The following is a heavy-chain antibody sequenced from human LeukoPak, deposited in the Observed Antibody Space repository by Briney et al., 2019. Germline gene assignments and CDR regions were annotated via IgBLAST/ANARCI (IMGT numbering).Heavy chain of an antibody. CDR2: ISYDGSNK. D-gene: IGHD2-15*01. CDR1: GFTFSSYG. J-gene: IGHJ6*02. V-gene: IGHV3-30*18. CDR3: AKVAEVVVAASPMDV. Sequence: GRSLRLSCAASGFTFSSYGMHWARQAPGKGLEWVAVISYDGSNKYYADSVKGRFTISRDNSKNTLYLQMNSLRAEDTAVYYCAKVAEVVVAASPMDVWGQGTTVTVSS.